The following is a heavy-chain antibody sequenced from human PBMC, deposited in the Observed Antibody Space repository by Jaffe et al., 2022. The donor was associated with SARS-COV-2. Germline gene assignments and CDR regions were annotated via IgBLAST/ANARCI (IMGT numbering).Heavy chain of an antibody. V-gene: IGHV5-51*01. CDR1: GYSFTSYW. Sequence: EVQLVQSGAEVKKPGESLKISCKGSGYSFTSYWIGWVRQMPGKGLEWMGIIYPGDSDTRYSPSFQGQVTISADKSISTAYLQWSSLKASDTAMYYCARTHRVWGSYRGLDYWGQGTLVTVSS. D-gene: IGHD3-16*02. CDR2: IYPGDSDT. J-gene: IGHJ4*02. CDR3: ARTHRVWGSYRGLDY.